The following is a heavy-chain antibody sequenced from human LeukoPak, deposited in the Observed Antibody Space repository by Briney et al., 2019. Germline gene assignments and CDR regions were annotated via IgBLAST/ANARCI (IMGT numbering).Heavy chain of an antibody. V-gene: IGHV1-24*01. Sequence: GASVKVSCKVSVHTLTDLSMHWVRQSPAKGLEWMGSFHPEDGETIFTQKFQGRLSMTEDTSTDTAYMELSSLKSEDTAVYFCATDRFSSGFAPFDFWGQGTPVTVSS. CDR1: VHTLTDLS. J-gene: IGHJ4*02. CDR2: FHPEDGET. D-gene: IGHD6-19*01. CDR3: ATDRFSSGFAPFDF.